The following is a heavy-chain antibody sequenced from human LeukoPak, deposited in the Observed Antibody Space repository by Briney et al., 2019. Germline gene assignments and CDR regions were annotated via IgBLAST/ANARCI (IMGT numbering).Heavy chain of an antibody. V-gene: IGHV1-69*04. CDR1: GGTFSSYA. CDR3: ARNYYDILTGYQPHYYYYGMDV. D-gene: IGHD3-9*01. J-gene: IGHJ6*02. Sequence: ASVKVSCKASGGTFSSYAISWVRQAPGQGLEWMGRIIPNLGITNYAQKFQGRVTITADKSTSTAYMELSSLRSEDTAVYYCARNYYDILTGYQPHYYYYGMDVWGQGTTVTVSS. CDR2: IIPNLGIT.